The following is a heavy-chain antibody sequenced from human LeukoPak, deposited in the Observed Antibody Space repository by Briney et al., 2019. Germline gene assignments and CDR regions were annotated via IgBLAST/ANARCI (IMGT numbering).Heavy chain of an antibody. V-gene: IGHV4-39*07. CDR3: ARGLYGSGGFDY. CDR2: IYYSGST. J-gene: IGHJ4*02. Sequence: SETLSLTCTVSGGSISSYYWGWIRQPPGKGLEWIGSIYYSGSTYYNPSLKSRVTISVDTSKNQFSLKLSSVTAADTAVYYCARGLYGSGGFDYWGQGTLVTVSS. D-gene: IGHD3-10*01. CDR1: GGSISSYY.